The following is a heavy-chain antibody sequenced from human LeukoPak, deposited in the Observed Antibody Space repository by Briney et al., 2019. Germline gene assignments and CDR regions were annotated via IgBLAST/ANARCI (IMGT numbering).Heavy chain of an antibody. CDR3: ARDRQTFYDYVGGNYRFYFDY. J-gene: IGHJ4*02. CDR2: VFTSGST. V-gene: IGHV4-4*07. CDR1: SGSISNFH. D-gene: IGHD3-16*02. Sequence: SDTLSLTCTVSSGSISNFHWTWIRQPAGKGLEWIGRVFTSGSTNYNPSLKSRVTMSVDTSKNQFSLKLSSVTAADTAVYYCARDRQTFYDYVGGNYRFYFDYWGQGTLVTVSS.